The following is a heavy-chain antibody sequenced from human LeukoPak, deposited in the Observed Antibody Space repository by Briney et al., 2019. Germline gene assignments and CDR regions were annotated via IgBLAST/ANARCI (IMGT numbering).Heavy chain of an antibody. CDR2: ISGSGGST. J-gene: IGHJ4*02. Sequence: GGSLRLSCAASGFTFSSYAMSWVRQAPGKGLEWVSAISGSGGSTYYADSVKGRFTISRDNSKNTLYLQMNSLRAEDTAVYYCATGPRAQELFDYWGQGTLVTVSS. V-gene: IGHV3-23*01. CDR3: ATGPRAQELFDY. D-gene: IGHD1-26*01. CDR1: GFTFSSYA.